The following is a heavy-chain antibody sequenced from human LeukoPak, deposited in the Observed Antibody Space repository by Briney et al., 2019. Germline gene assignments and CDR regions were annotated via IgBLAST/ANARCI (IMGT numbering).Heavy chain of an antibody. Sequence: GGSLRLSCAASGFTLSSYAMSWVRQAPGKGLEWVSGISDSGGSTVYADSIKGRFTISRDNSKNTLYLQMNSLRAEDTAVYYCAKGYYDSGYYYYGMDVWGQGTTVTVSS. CDR1: GFTLSSYA. CDR2: ISDSGGST. D-gene: IGHD3-22*01. J-gene: IGHJ6*02. V-gene: IGHV3-23*01. CDR3: AKGYYDSGYYYYGMDV.